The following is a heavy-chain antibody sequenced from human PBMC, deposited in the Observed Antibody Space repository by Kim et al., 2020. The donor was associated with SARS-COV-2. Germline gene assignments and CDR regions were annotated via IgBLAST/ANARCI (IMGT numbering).Heavy chain of an antibody. CDR2: GET. CDR3: ATFGELSDY. Sequence: GETIYAQKFQGRVTMTEDKATDTAYMELSSLRSEDTAVYYCATFGELSDYWGQGTLVTVSS. D-gene: IGHD3-10*01. J-gene: IGHJ4*02. V-gene: IGHV1-24*01.